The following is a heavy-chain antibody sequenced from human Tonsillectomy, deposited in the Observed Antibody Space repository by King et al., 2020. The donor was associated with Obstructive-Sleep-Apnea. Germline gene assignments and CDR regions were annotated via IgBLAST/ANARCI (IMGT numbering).Heavy chain of an antibody. V-gene: IGHV1-8*01. CDR1: GDTFISYD. Sequence: GGGGRKGGASVKVSGKASGDTFISYDINWVRQVTGQGLEWMGWMNPHSGNTGYAQKFQGRVTMTRNASISTVYMELSSLRSEDTAVYYCARGVYYGRNFDYWGQGTPVTVSS. CDR3: ARGVYYGRNFDY. D-gene: IGHD3-3*01. J-gene: IGHJ4*02. CDR2: MNPHSGNT.